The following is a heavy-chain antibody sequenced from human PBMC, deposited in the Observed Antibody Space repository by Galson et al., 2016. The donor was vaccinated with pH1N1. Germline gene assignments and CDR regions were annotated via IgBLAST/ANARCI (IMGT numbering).Heavy chain of an antibody. Sequence: SVKVSCKASGGTFSNSAISWVRQAPGQGLEWMGGISPIFGSINYAQRFQGRVTVSADIFTNTAYMELSRLRSEETAIYYCATAGPLVREILYYSYAMDVWGQGTTVTVSS. D-gene: IGHD3-10*01. CDR1: GGTFSNSA. CDR3: ATAGPLVREILYYSYAMDV. CDR2: ISPIFGSI. J-gene: IGHJ6*02. V-gene: IGHV1-69*06.